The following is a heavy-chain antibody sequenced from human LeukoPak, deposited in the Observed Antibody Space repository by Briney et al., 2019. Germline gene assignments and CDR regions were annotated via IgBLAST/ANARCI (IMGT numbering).Heavy chain of an antibody. V-gene: IGHV3-48*03. Sequence: PGGSLRLSCAASGFTFSSYEMNWVRQAPGKGLEWVSYISNSGNTIYYADSVKGRFTISRDNAKNSLYLQMNSLRAEDTAVYYCARVQQPSGIINYGMDVWGQGTTVTVSS. CDR1: GFTFSSYE. CDR3: ARVQQPSGIINYGMDV. D-gene: IGHD1-1*01. J-gene: IGHJ6*02. CDR2: ISNSGNTI.